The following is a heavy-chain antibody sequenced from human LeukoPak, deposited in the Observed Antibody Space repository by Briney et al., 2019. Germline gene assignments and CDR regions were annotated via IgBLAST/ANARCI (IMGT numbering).Heavy chain of an antibody. J-gene: IGHJ4*02. Sequence: GGTLRLSCAASGFTFSSYGMSWVRQAPGKGLEWVSAISGSGGSTYYADSVKGRFTISRDNSKNTLYLQMNSLRAEDTAVYYCAKDRHSSGWYGYWGQGTLVTVSS. D-gene: IGHD6-19*01. CDR3: AKDRHSSGWYGY. V-gene: IGHV3-23*01. CDR1: GFTFSSYG. CDR2: ISGSGGST.